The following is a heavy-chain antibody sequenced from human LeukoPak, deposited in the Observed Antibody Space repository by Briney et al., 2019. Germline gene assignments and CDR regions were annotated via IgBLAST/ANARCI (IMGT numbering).Heavy chain of an antibody. Sequence: GASVKVSCKASGYTFTGYYMHWVRQAPGQGLEWMGRIDPNSGGTNYAQKFQGRVTMTRDTSISTAYMELSRLRSDDTAVYYCARVSSSLAFDIWGQGTMVTVSS. J-gene: IGHJ3*02. CDR1: GYTFTGYY. D-gene: IGHD6-6*01. CDR2: IDPNSGGT. V-gene: IGHV1-2*06. CDR3: ARVSSSLAFDI.